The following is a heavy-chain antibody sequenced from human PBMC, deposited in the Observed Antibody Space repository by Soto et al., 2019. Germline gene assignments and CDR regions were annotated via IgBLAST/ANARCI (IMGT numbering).Heavy chain of an antibody. V-gene: IGHV3-11*06. CDR3: ARVRGLLRSHDAFDI. D-gene: IGHD4-17*01. Sequence: GGSLRLSCAASGFTFSDYYINWIRQAPGKGLEWVSYISSSSTYTSYADSVKGRFTISRDNAKNSLFLQMNSLRAEDTAVYYCARVRGLLRSHDAFDIWGQGTMVTVSS. CDR2: ISSSSTYT. J-gene: IGHJ3*02. CDR1: GFTFSDYY.